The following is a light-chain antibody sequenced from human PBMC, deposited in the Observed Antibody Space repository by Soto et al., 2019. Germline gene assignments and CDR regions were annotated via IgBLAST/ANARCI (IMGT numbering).Light chain of an antibody. Sequence: TVVTQSPATPPVSTGEIASVSGRTQHSGSSALAWYQHKPGQAPRLLIYAASTRATSIPARFSGSGSGTEFTLTISGLQPGDFATYYCQQCYNNPTTFGQGTKVDIK. V-gene: IGKV3-15*01. CDR2: AAS. CDR3: QQCYNNPTT. J-gene: IGKJ2*01. CDR1: HSGSSA.